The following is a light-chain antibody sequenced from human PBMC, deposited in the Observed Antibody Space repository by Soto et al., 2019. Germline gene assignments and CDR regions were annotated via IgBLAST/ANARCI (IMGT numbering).Light chain of an antibody. Sequence: DIQMTQAPSSPSASVGDRVTITCRASQPIDTSLNWYQQKPGNAPRLLIYAASSLQSGVPLRFSGSGSGTDFTLTISSLQPEDFETYYCQQSYSSPFTFGPGTKVDIX. CDR2: AAS. J-gene: IGKJ3*01. CDR3: QQSYSSPFT. V-gene: IGKV1-39*01. CDR1: QPIDTS.